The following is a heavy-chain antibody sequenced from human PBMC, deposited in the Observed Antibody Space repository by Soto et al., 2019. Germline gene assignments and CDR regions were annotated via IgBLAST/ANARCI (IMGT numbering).Heavy chain of an antibody. CDR3: AKDDYGDYCPPY. D-gene: IGHD4-17*01. V-gene: IGHV3-23*01. J-gene: IGHJ4*02. CDR1: GFTFSSYA. CDR2: ISGSGGST. Sequence: EVQLLESGGGLVQPGGSLRLSCAASGFTFSSYAMSWVRQAPGKGLEWVSAISGSGGSTYYADSVKGRFTISRNNPKNTRYLQMNSLRAEETAVYYCAKDDYGDYCPPYWGQGTLVSVSS.